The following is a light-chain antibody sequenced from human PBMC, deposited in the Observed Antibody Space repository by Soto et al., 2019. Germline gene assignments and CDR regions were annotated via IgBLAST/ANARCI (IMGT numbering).Light chain of an antibody. CDR1: RSISGW. Sequence: DIQMTQSPSTLSASVGDTVTITCRASRSISGWLAWYQQKPGKAPKLLISDASSLSRGVPARFSGSGSGTKFTLTISSLQPDDFATYYCQQYDSYSWTFGHGTKVEIK. CDR2: DAS. J-gene: IGKJ1*01. V-gene: IGKV1-5*01. CDR3: QQYDSYSWT.